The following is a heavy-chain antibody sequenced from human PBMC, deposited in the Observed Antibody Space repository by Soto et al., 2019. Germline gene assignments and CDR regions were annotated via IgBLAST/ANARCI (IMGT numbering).Heavy chain of an antibody. Sequence: GESLKISCKGSGYSFTNYWISWVRQMPGKGLEWMGRIDPSESYINYSPSFQGRVTISADKSISTAYLQWSSLKASDTAMYYCARLWDSSGSDYWGQGTLVTVSS. CDR3: ARLWDSSGSDY. CDR1: GYSFTNYW. J-gene: IGHJ4*02. CDR2: IDPSESYI. V-gene: IGHV5-10-1*01. D-gene: IGHD3-22*01.